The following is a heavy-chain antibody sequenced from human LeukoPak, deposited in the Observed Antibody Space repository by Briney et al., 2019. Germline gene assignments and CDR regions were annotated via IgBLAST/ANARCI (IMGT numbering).Heavy chain of an antibody. D-gene: IGHD2-15*01. Sequence: GGSLRLSCVASGFTFDDYAMHWVRQAPGKGLEWVSGLSWNSGSIGYADSVKGRFTISRDNAKNSLYLRMHSLRAEDTALYYCVKDMAGCSGGRCYSGANYYYGMDVWGQGTTVTVSS. CDR3: VKDMAGCSGGRCYSGANYYYGMDV. CDR1: GFTFDDYA. CDR2: LSWNSGSI. V-gene: IGHV3-9*01. J-gene: IGHJ6*02.